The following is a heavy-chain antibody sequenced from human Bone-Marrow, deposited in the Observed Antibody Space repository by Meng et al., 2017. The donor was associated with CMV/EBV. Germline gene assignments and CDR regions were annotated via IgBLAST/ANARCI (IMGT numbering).Heavy chain of an antibody. CDR1: GLIFSTYW. V-gene: IGHV3-74*01. CDR2: INSDGTST. J-gene: IGHJ4*02. D-gene: IGHD3-3*01. CDR3: ATGSGSPWRY. Sequence: LSLTCAASGLIFSTYWMHWVRQAPGKGLVWVARINSDGTSTLYADSVKGRFTISRDNANNTLYLQMNSLRAEDTAVYYCATGSGSPWRYWGQGTLVTVSS.